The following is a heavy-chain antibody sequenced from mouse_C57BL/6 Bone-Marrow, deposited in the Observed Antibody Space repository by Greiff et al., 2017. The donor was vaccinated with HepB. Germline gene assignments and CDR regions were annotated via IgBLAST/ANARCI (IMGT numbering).Heavy chain of an antibody. CDR1: GYTFTNYW. CDR3: ARETYYSNRYWYFDV. J-gene: IGHJ1*03. D-gene: IGHD2-5*01. Sequence: VQLQQSGAELVRPGTSVKMSCKASGYTFTNYWIGWAKQRPGHGLEWIGDIYPGGGYTNYNEKFKGKATLTADKSSSTAYMQFSSLTSEDSAIYYCARETYYSNRYWYFDVWGTGTTVTVSS. CDR2: IYPGGGYT. V-gene: IGHV1-63*01.